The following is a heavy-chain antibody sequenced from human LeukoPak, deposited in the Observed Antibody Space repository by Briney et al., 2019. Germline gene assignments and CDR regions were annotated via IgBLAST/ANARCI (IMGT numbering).Heavy chain of an antibody. CDR1: GFTVSSNY. J-gene: IGHJ6*03. CDR2: IYSGGST. Sequence: GGSLRLSCAASGFTVSSNYMSWVRQAPGKGLDWVSVIYSGGSTYYADSVKGRFTISRDNSKNTLYLQMNSLRAEDTAVYYCARGTNWDYYYYYMDVWGKGTTVTISS. CDR3: ARGTNWDYYYYYMDV. V-gene: IGHV3-53*01. D-gene: IGHD7-27*01.